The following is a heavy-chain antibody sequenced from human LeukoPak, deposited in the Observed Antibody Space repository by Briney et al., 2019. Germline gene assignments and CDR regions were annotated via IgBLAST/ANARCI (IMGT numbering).Heavy chain of an antibody. CDR1: SGSISYFY. CDR3: STYTKRLHY. J-gene: IGHJ4*02. Sequence: SETLSLTCTVSSGSISYFYWNWIRQPPGKGLEWIGYIHYTGSTNYNPSLKSRVTISVDTSKNQSSLKLSSGPAADTAGYYCSTYTKRLHYWGQGTLVPVSS. CDR2: IHYTGST. V-gene: IGHV4-59*01. D-gene: IGHD2-8*01.